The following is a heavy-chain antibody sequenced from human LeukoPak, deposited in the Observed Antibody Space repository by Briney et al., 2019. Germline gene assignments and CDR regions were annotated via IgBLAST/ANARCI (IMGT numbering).Heavy chain of an antibody. CDR2: IYYSGSS. Sequence: SETLSLTCTISGGSISSRSYYWGWIRQPPGKGLEWIGNIYYSGSSYYSPSLRSRVTMSIDTSKNQFSMRLTSVTAADTAVYFCAREYSGSSQKHCWGQGILVTVSS. CDR3: AREYSGSSQKHC. J-gene: IGHJ4*02. V-gene: IGHV4-39*07. CDR1: GGSISSRSYY. D-gene: IGHD1-26*01.